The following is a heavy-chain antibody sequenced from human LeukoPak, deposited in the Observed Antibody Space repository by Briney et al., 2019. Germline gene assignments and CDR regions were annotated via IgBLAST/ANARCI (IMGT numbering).Heavy chain of an antibody. J-gene: IGHJ6*02. CDR1: GFTFSSYA. CDR2: ISGSGGST. V-gene: IGHV3-23*01. Sequence: GGSLRLSCAASGFTFSSYAMSWVRQAPGKGLEWVSAISGSGGSTYYADSVKGRFTISRDNSKNTLYLQMNSLRAEDTAVYYCAKSLVGASPYYYYYGMDVWGQGTTVTVSS. CDR3: AKSLVGASPYYYYYGMDV. D-gene: IGHD1-26*01.